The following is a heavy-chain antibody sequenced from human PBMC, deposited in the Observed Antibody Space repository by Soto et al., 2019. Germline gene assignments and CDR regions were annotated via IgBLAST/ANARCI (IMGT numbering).Heavy chain of an antibody. Sequence: ASVKVSCKASGYTFTSHAMHWVRQAPGQGLEWMGWISAYNGNTNYAQKLQGRVTMTTDTSTSTAYMELRSLRSDDTAVYYCARGRVIVVVLDSLDVWGQGTTVTVSS. CDR2: ISAYNGNT. D-gene: IGHD3-22*01. CDR1: GYTFTSHA. CDR3: ARGRVIVVVLDSLDV. V-gene: IGHV1-18*01. J-gene: IGHJ6*02.